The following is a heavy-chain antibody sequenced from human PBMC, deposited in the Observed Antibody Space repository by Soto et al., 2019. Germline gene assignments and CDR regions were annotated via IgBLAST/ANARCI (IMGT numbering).Heavy chain of an antibody. Sequence: SETLSLTCAVYGGSFSGYYWSWIRQPPGKGLEWIGEINHSGSTNYNPSLKSRVTISVDTSKNQFSLKLSSVTAADTAVYYCARDPLDPLIVGARTYYYYGMDVWGQGTTVTVSS. J-gene: IGHJ6*02. V-gene: IGHV4-34*01. CDR2: INHSGST. CDR3: ARDPLDPLIVGARTYYYYGMDV. D-gene: IGHD1-26*01. CDR1: GGSFSGYY.